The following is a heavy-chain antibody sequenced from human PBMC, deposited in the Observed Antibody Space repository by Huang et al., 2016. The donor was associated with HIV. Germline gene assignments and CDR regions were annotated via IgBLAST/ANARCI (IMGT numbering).Heavy chain of an antibody. V-gene: IGHV7-4-1*04. D-gene: IGHD2-15*01. J-gene: IGHJ5*02. Sequence: QVRLVQSGSELKKPGASVKIYCKTSGYMFASYTIHWVRQAAGSVREGIGGINTSTENAGSAPAFTGRFLLSSDTSINMAYLEINGLESQDTAVYFCGRGGGGGSWQTPLVWLDPWGQGTLISVSS. CDR1: GYMFASYT. CDR3: GRGGGGGSWQTPLVWLDP. CDR2: INTSTENA.